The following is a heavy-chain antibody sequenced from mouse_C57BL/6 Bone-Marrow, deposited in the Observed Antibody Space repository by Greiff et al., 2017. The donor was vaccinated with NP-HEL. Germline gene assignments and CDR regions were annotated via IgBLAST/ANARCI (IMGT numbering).Heavy chain of an antibody. V-gene: IGHV14-4*01. CDR3: TTDGYYVGFDV. CDR2: IDPENGDT. Sequence: VQLQQPGAELVRPGASVKLSCTASGFNIKDDYMHWVKQRPEQGLEWIGWIDPENGDTEYASKFQGKATITADTSSNTAYLQLSSLTSEDTAVYYCTTDGYYVGFDVWGTGTTVTVSS. D-gene: IGHD2-3*01. CDR1: GFNIKDDY. J-gene: IGHJ1*03.